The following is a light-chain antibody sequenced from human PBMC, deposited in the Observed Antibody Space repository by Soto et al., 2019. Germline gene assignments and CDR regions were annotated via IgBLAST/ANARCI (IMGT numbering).Light chain of an antibody. CDR3: QQYGSTPWT. V-gene: IGKV3-20*01. J-gene: IGKJ1*01. CDR2: AAS. Sequence: EIVLTQSPGTLSLSPGERATLSCRASQSVSSSSLAWYQQRPGQAPRLLIYAASSRDTGIPDRFSGRGSGTDFTLTISRLEPEDFAVYYCQQYGSTPWTFGQGTKVEIK. CDR1: QSVSSSS.